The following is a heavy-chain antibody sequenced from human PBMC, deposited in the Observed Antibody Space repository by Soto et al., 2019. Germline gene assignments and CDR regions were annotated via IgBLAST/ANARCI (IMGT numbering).Heavy chain of an antibody. Sequence: RQHPGKGLEWIGYIYYSGSTYYNPSLKSRVTISVDTSKNQFSLKLSSVTAADTAVYYCARASSGWYNFDYWGQGTLVTVSS. D-gene: IGHD6-19*01. V-gene: IGHV4-31*02. J-gene: IGHJ4*02. CDR3: ARASSGWYNFDY. CDR2: IYYSGST.